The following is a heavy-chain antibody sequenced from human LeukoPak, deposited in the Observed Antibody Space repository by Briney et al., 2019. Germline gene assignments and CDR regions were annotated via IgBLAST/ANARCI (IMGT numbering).Heavy chain of an antibody. CDR2: ISSSSSYI. J-gene: IGHJ4*02. CDR3: AREDHSNYNY. Sequence: PGGSLRLSCEASGFTFSSYSMNWVRQAPGKGLEWVSSISSSSSYIYYADSVKGRFTISRDNAKNSLYLQMNSLRAEDTAVYYCAREDHSNYNYWGQGTLVTVSS. V-gene: IGHV3-21*01. D-gene: IGHD4-11*01. CDR1: GFTFSSYS.